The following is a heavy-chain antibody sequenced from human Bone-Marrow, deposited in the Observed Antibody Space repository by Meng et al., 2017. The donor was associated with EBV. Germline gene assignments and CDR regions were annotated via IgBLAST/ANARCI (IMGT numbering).Heavy chain of an antibody. D-gene: IGHD3-22*01. CDR2: IPYDGTNK. CDR1: GFIFSNYA. V-gene: IGHV3-30-3*01. CDR3: ARDSTGYYSNFDY. J-gene: IGHJ4*02. Sequence: QVQLVESGGGVVQPGRSLRLSCAASGFIFSNYAIHWVRQAPGKGLEWVAVIPYDGTNKYYADSVKGRFTISRDSSKNTVYLQMNSLRTEDTAMYYCARDSTGYYSNFDYWGQGTRVTVSS.